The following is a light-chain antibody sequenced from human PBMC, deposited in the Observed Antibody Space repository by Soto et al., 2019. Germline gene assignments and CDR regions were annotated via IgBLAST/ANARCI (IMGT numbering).Light chain of an antibody. CDR1: SSDVGGYNY. CDR3: SSYTGSTSYV. CDR2: DVS. J-gene: IGLJ1*01. Sequence: QSALTQPASVSGSPGQSITISCTGTSSDVGGYNYVSWYQQHPGKAPKLMNYDVSYRPSGVSNRFSGSKSGDTASLTISGLQAEDEADYYCSSYTGSTSYVFGTGTKVTVL. V-gene: IGLV2-14*01.